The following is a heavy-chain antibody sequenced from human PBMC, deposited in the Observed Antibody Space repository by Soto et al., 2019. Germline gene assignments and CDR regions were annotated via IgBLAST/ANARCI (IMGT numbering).Heavy chain of an antibody. CDR3: ARGSPTTVTTWFDP. J-gene: IGHJ5*02. V-gene: IGHV1-69*01. D-gene: IGHD4-17*01. Sequence: QVQLVQSGAEVKKPGSSVKVSCKASGGTFTNFAISWVRQAPGQGLEWMGGIIPVLGKAKYAQRFQGRVKFTADESTSTAYMEVNSLTSDDTAVYYCARGSPTTVTTWFDPWGQGTLVTVSS. CDR2: IIPVLGKA. CDR1: GGTFTNFA.